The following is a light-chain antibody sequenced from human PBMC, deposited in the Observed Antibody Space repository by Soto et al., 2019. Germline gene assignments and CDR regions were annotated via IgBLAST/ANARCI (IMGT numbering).Light chain of an antibody. Sequence: QSVLTQPPSVCGAPGQRVSISCTGSSSNIGAGYDVHWYQQLPGTAPKLLIYGNSNRPSGVPDRFSGSKSGTSASLAITGLQAEDEADYYCQSYDSSLSGWVFGGGTPLTVL. CDR1: SSNIGAGYD. V-gene: IGLV1-40*01. CDR2: GNS. CDR3: QSYDSSLSGWV. J-gene: IGLJ7*01.